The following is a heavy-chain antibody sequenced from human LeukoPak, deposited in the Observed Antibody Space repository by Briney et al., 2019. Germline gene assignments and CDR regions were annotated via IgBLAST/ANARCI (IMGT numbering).Heavy chain of an antibody. V-gene: IGHV3-30-3*01. J-gene: IGHJ4*02. CDR1: GFTFSSYA. D-gene: IGHD5-18*01. Sequence: GGSLRLSCAASGFTFSSYAMHWVRQAPGKGLEWVAVISYDGSNKYYADSVKGRFTISRDNSKNTLYLQMNSLRAGDTAVYYCARGVQLWCDYWGQGTLVTVSS. CDR3: ARGVQLWCDY. CDR2: ISYDGSNK.